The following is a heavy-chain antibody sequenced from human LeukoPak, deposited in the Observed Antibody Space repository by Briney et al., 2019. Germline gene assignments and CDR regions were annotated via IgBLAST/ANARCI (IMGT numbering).Heavy chain of an antibody. J-gene: IGHJ4*01. V-gene: IGHV3-15*01. CDR1: GFTFSSYW. Sequence: AGSLRLSCAASGFTFSSYWMHWVRQAPGKGLEWVGRIKSRSDGGTTDYAAPVKGRFTISRDDPKATVYLQMDSLKIEDTAVYYCTTPLTTVTTLPFDFWDHGTLVTVSS. CDR2: IKSRSDGGTT. CDR3: TTPLTTVTTLPFDF. D-gene: IGHD4-17*01.